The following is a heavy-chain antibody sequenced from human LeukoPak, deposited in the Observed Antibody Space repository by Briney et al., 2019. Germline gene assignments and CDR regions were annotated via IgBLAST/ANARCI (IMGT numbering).Heavy chain of an antibody. J-gene: IGHJ4*02. CDR3: ARSMGSGHYYVADY. CDR2: LSHDGGSE. D-gene: IGHD3-22*01. CDR1: GFTFKSYA. V-gene: IGHV3-30*04. Sequence: GRSLRLSCSASGFTFKSYAAHWVRQAPGKGLEWLAVLSHDGGSEYYAGSVKGRFTISKDNAKNSLFLQMNSLRVEDTAVYYCARSMGSGHYYVADYWGQGTLVTVSS.